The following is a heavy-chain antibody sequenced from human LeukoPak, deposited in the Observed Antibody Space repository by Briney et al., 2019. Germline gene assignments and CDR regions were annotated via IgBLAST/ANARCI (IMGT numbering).Heavy chain of an antibody. CDR3: ARSTWGRTYYYDSSGLSHYYYYYYMDV. D-gene: IGHD3-22*01. CDR2: INHSGST. Sequence: PSETLSLTCAVYGGSFSGYYWSWIRQPPGKGLEWIGEINHSGSTNYNPSLKSRVTISVDTSKNQFSLKLSSVAAADTAVYYCARSTWGRTYYYDSSGLSHYYYYYYMDVWGKGTTVTISS. J-gene: IGHJ6*03. V-gene: IGHV4-34*01. CDR1: GGSFSGYY.